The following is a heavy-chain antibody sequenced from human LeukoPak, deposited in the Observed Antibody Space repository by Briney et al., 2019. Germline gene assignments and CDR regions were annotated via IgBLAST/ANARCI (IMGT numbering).Heavy chain of an antibody. J-gene: IGHJ3*02. CDR3: ARVNTMIVVVITTDAFDI. CDR2: ISAYNGNT. CDR1: GYTFTSYG. Sequence: ASVKVSCKASGYTFTSYGISWVRQAPGQGLEWMGWISAYNGNTNYAQKLQGRVTMTTDTSTSTAYMELRSLRSDDTAVYYCARVNTMIVVVITTDAFDIWGQGTMVTVSS. D-gene: IGHD3-22*01. V-gene: IGHV1-18*01.